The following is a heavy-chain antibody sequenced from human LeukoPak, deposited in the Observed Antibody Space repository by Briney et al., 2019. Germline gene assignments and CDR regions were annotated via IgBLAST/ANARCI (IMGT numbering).Heavy chain of an antibody. CDR1: GFTFSSYS. CDR2: ISSSSSYI. CDR3: ARVFTHYVWGSYRSYFDY. J-gene: IGHJ4*02. D-gene: IGHD3-16*02. V-gene: IGHV3-21*01. Sequence: SGGSLRLSCAASGFTFSSYSMNWVRQAPGKGLEWVSSISSSSSYIYYVDSVKGRFTISRDNAKNSLYLQMNSLRAEDTAVYYCARVFTHYVWGSYRSYFDYWGQGTLVTVSS.